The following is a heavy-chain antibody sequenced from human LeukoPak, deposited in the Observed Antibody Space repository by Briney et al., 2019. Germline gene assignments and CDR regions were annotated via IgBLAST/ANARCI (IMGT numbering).Heavy chain of an antibody. J-gene: IGHJ4*02. CDR3: AKDDTPMIVVVITTFSY. CDR1: GFTFSSYA. V-gene: IGHV3-23*01. CDR2: ISGSGGST. D-gene: IGHD3-22*01. Sequence: PGGSLRLSCAASGFTFSSYAMSWVRQAPGKGLEWVSAISGSGGSTYYADSVKGRFTISRDNSKNTLYLQMNSLRAEDTAVYYCAKDDTPMIVVVITTFSYWGQGTLVTVSS.